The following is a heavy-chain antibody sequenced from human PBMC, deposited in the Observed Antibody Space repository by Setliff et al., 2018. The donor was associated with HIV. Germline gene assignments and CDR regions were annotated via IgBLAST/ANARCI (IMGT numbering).Heavy chain of an antibody. CDR1: GYTFTSYY. CDR3: ARAGVVVAATSYYYGMDV. V-gene: IGHV1-46*01. CDR2: INPSGGST. D-gene: IGHD2-15*01. J-gene: IGHJ6*02. Sequence: ASVKVSCKASGYTFTSYYMHWVRQAPGQGLEWMGIINPSGGSTSYAQKFQGRVTMTRDTSTSTVYMELSSLRSEDTAVYYCARAGVVVAATSYYYGMDVWGQGTTVTLSS.